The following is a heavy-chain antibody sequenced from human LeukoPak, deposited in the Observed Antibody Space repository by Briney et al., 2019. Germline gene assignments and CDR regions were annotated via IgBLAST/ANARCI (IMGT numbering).Heavy chain of an antibody. CDR3: ARGDRDGYNFDY. CDR2: INPTGGST. J-gene: IGHJ4*02. CDR1: GGTFSSYA. V-gene: IGHV1-46*01. Sequence: ASVKVSCKASGGTFSSYAISWVRQAPGQGLEWMGIINPTGGSTSYAQKFQGRVTMTRDTSTSTVYMELSSLRSEDTAVYYCARGDRDGYNFDYWGQGTLVTVSS. D-gene: IGHD5-24*01.